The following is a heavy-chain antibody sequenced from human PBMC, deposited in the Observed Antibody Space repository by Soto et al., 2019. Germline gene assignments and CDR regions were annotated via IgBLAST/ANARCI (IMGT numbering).Heavy chain of an antibody. D-gene: IGHD3-22*01. CDR2: FDPEDGET. CDR3: ASDAFNFDSNGYFVFDV. Sequence: GASVKVSCKVSGNTLSKLSIHWVRQAPGKGLEWMGGFDPEDGETIYAQKFQGRVTMTEDTSTDTAYMDMRSPESEDTAVYFCASDAFNFDSNGYFVFDVWG. V-gene: IGHV1-24*01. CDR1: GNTLSKLS. J-gene: IGHJ3*01.